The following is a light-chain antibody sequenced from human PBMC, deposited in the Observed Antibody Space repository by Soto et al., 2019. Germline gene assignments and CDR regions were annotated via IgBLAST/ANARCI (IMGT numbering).Light chain of an antibody. Sequence: QSVLTQPPSVSGAPGQRVTISCTGSFSNIGAGYDVHWYQQLPGTAPKLLIYGNSNRPSGVPDRFSGSKSGTSASLAITGLQAEDEADYYCQSYDSSLSGVVFGGGTKVTV. CDR3: QSYDSSLSGVV. CDR1: FSNIGAGYD. J-gene: IGLJ2*01. CDR2: GNS. V-gene: IGLV1-40*01.